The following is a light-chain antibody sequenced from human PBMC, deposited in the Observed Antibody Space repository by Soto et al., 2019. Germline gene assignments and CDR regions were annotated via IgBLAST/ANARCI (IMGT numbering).Light chain of an antibody. J-gene: IGLJ3*02. CDR1: TSNIGSNT. V-gene: IGLV1-44*01. CDR3: SSWDDSLTGSWV. CDR2: YNN. Sequence: QSVLTQPPSASGTPGQRVTISCSGSTSNIGSNTVNWYQQLPGTAPKLLIYYNNQRPSGVPDRFSGSKSGTSASLAISGLQSEAEADYYCSSWDDSLTGSWVFGGGTKVTVL.